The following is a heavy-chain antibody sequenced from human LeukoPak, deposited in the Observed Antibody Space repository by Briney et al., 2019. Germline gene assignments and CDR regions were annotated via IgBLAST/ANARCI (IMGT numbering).Heavy chain of an antibody. CDR3: ARGPGLRFGRYYYYMDV. Sequence: SETLSLTCAVSGGSISSSNWWSWVRQPPGKGLEWIGEINHSGSTNYNPSLKSRVTISVDTSKNQFSLKLSSVTAADTAVYYCARGPGLRFGRYYYYMDVWGKGTTVTVSS. D-gene: IGHD5-12*01. CDR2: INHSGST. J-gene: IGHJ6*03. V-gene: IGHV4-4*02. CDR1: GGSISSSNW.